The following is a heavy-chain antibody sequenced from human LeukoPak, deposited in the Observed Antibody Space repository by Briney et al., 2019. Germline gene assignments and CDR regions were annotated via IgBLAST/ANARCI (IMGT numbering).Heavy chain of an antibody. CDR2: IYYSGST. V-gene: IGHV4-39*07. J-gene: IGHJ4*02. D-gene: IGHD4-17*01. Sequence: SETLSLTCTVSGGSISSSSYYWGWIRQPPGKGPEWIGSIYYSGSTYYNPSLKSRVTISVDTSRNQFSLKLSSVTAADTAVYYCAQAALRATPLPFDYWGQGTLVTVSS. CDR1: GGSISSSSYY. CDR3: AQAALRATPLPFDY.